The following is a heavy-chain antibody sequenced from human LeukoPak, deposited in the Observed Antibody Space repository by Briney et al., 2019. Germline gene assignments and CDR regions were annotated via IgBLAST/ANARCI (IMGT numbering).Heavy chain of an antibody. J-gene: IGHJ4*02. CDR1: GFTFSSYS. D-gene: IGHD4-17*01. V-gene: IGHV3-48*01. CDR2: ISSSSSTI. Sequence: PGGSLRLSCAASGFTFSSYSMNWVRQAPGKGLEWVSYISSSSSTIYYADSVKGRFTISRDNSKNTLYLQMDSLRAEDTAVYYCAKSEEAYGDLTLFDYWGQGTLVTVSS. CDR3: AKSEEAYGDLTLFDY.